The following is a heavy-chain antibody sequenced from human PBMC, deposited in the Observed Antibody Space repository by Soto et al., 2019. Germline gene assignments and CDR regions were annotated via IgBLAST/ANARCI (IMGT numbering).Heavy chain of an antibody. CDR3: ARERGSSWFGYYYYYGMDV. D-gene: IGHD6-13*01. J-gene: IGHJ6*02. CDR1: GGSFSGYY. V-gene: IGHV4-34*01. CDR2: INHSGST. Sequence: SETLSLTCAVYGGSFSGYYWSWIRQPPGKGLEWIREINHSGSTNYNPSLKSRVTISVDTSKNQFSLKLSSVTAADTAVYYCARERGSSWFGYYYYYGMDVWGQGTTVTSP.